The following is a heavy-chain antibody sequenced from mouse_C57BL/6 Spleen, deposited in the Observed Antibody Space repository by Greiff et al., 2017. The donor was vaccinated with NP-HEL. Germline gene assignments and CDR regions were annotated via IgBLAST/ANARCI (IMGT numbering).Heavy chain of an antibody. Sequence: QVQLQQPGAELVMPGASVKLSCKASGYTFTSYWMHWVKQRPGQGLEWIGEIDPSDSDTNYNQKFKGKSTLTVDKSSSTAYMQLSSLTSEDSAVYYCARIYEGYFDYWGQGTTLTVSS. CDR3: ARIYEGYFDY. J-gene: IGHJ2*01. V-gene: IGHV1-69*01. D-gene: IGHD2-3*01. CDR2: IDPSDSDT. CDR1: GYTFTSYW.